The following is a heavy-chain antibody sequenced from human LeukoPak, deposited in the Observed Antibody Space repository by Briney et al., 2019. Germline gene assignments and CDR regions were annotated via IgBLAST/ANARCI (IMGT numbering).Heavy chain of an antibody. J-gene: IGHJ4*02. Sequence: PGGSLRLSCAASGFTFSSYAMSWVRQAPGKGLEWVSAISGSGGSTYYADSVKGRFTISRDNSKNMLYLQMNSLRAEDTAVYYCAKVSTVKPPWLVPSNNYFDYWGQGTLVTVSS. V-gene: IGHV3-23*01. CDR1: GFTFSSYA. CDR3: AKVSTVKPPWLVPSNNYFDY. CDR2: ISGSGGST. D-gene: IGHD6-19*01.